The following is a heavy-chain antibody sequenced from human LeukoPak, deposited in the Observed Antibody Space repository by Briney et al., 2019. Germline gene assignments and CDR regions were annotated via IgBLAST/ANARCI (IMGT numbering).Heavy chain of an antibody. V-gene: IGHV4-59*01. D-gene: IGHD2-8*01. CDR3: ARGNGVAFDI. CDR2: IYYSGST. Sequence: SETLSLTCTVSGGSISSYYWSWIRQPPGKGLEWIGYIYYSGSTNYNPSLKSRVTISVDTSKNQFSLKLSSVTAADTAVYYCARGNGVAFDIWGQGTMVTVSS. J-gene: IGHJ3*02. CDR1: GGSISSYY.